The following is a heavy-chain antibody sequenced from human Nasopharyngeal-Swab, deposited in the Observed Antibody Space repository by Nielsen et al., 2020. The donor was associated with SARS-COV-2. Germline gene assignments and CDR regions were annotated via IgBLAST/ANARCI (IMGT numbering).Heavy chain of an antibody. V-gene: IGHV4-31*03. Sequence: SETLSLTCTVSGGSISSGGYYWSWIRQHPGKGLEWIGYIYYSGSTYYNPSLKSRVTISVDTSKNQFSLKLSSVTAADTAVYYCARHRYNSSSIYWYFDLWGRGTLVTVSS. CDR2: IYYSGST. D-gene: IGHD6-6*01. J-gene: IGHJ2*01. CDR1: GGSISSGGYY. CDR3: ARHRYNSSSIYWYFDL.